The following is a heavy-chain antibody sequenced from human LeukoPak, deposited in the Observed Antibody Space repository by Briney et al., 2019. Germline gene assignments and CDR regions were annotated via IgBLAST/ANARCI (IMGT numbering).Heavy chain of an antibody. D-gene: IGHD5-24*01. Sequence: GGSLRLSCAASGFIVSGNYMSWVRQAPGKGLEWVSVIYRGDATYYADSVKGRFTISRDSSENTVYLQMDSLRADDTSVYYCVKEAPGTTIYYWGQGTLVTVSS. CDR2: IYRGDAT. CDR1: GFIVSGNY. CDR3: VKEAPGTTIYY. V-gene: IGHV3-66*01. J-gene: IGHJ4*02.